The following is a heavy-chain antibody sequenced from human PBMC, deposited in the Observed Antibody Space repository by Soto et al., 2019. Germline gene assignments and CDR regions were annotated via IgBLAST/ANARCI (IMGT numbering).Heavy chain of an antibody. CDR2: VYYSGNT. Sequence: SESLSPTSIGSGCSIMSYYWSGLRQPPGKGLEWIGYVYYSGNTNYNPSLESRVTISVDTSRNRFSLNLTSATAADTAVYYCARKGAAASYAHYYIDVCGRATAVT. J-gene: IGHJ6*03. D-gene: IGHD6-13*01. V-gene: IGHV4-59*01. CDR3: ARKGAAASYAHYYIDV. CDR1: GCSIMSYY.